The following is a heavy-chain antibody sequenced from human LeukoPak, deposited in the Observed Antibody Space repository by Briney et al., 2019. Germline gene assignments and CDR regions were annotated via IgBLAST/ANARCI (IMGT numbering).Heavy chain of an antibody. Sequence: SVKVSCKASGGTFSSYAISWVRQAPGQGLEWMGRIIPILGIANYAQKFQGRVTITADKSTSTAYMELSSLRSDDTAVYYCAREFSTVTPRFLDYWGQGTLVTVSS. CDR2: IIPILGIA. CDR1: GGTFSSYA. J-gene: IGHJ4*02. D-gene: IGHD4-11*01. V-gene: IGHV1-69*04. CDR3: AREFSTVTPRFLDY.